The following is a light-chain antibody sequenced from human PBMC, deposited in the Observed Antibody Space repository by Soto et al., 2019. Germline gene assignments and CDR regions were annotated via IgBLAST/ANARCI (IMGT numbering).Light chain of an antibody. V-gene: IGKV3-15*01. CDR3: QQYNKWPLT. CDR1: QSVSSN. J-gene: IGKJ4*01. CDR2: GAS. Sequence: EIVMTQSPATLSVSPGERVTLSCRASQSVSSNLAWYQQKPGQAPRLLIYGASTRATGIPARFSGSGSGTEFTLTISSLQSEEFAVYYCQQYNKWPLTFGGGTKVDIK.